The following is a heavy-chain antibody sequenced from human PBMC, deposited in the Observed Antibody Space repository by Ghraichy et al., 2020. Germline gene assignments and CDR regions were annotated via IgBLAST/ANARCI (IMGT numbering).Heavy chain of an antibody. J-gene: IGHJ4*02. CDR3: AKDVSGWRGPRWIDY. CDR2: IRYDGSNK. V-gene: IGHV3-30*02. CDR1: GFTFSSYG. Sequence: LSLTCAASGFTFSSYGMHWVRQAPGKGLEWVAFIRYDGSNKYYADSVKGRFTISRDNSKNTLYLQMNSLRAEDTAVYYCAKDVSGWRGPRWIDYWGQGTLVTVSS. D-gene: IGHD6-19*01.